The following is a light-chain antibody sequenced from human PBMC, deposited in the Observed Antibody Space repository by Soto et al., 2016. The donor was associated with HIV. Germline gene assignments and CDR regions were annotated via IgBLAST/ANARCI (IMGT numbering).Light chain of an antibody. CDR1: QSINKW. Sequence: DIRMTQSPSTLSASLGDRVTITCRASQSINKWLAWYQQKPGKAPNLLIYKASTSQSGVPSTFSGSGSGTEFTLIISSLQPDDFATYYCQQYSSYSGTFGQGTKVEIK. CDR3: QQYSSYSGT. CDR2: KAS. J-gene: IGKJ1*01. V-gene: IGKV1-5*03.